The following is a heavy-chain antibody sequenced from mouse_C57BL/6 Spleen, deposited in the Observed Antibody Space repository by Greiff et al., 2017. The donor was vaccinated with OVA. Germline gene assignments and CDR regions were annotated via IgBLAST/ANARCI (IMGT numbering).Heavy chain of an antibody. D-gene: IGHD4-1*01. V-gene: IGHV1-69*01. CDR3: ARPPLTGTFAFDY. Sequence: QVQLQQPGAELVMPGASVKLSCKASGYTFTSYWMHWVKQRPGQGLEWIGEIDPSDSYTNYNQKFKGKSTLTVDKSSSTAYMQLSSLTSEDSAVYYCARPPLTGTFAFDYWGQGTTLTVSS. J-gene: IGHJ2*01. CDR2: IDPSDSYT. CDR1: GYTFTSYW.